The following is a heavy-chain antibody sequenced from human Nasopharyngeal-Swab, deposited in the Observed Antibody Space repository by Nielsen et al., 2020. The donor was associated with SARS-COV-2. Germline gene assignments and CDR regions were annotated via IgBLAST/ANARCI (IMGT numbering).Heavy chain of an antibody. V-gene: IGHV3-74*01. CDR1: GVNFRTYH. CDR3: VTYSVDTTMFEY. D-gene: IGHD5-18*01. CDR2: ISPDGGRS. Sequence: GGSLRLSCTAPGVNFRTYHMHWVRQAPGKGLVWVSNISPDGGRSDYADSVKGRFTISRDNAKHMVYLQMTSLRADDTAVYYCVTYSVDTTMFEYWGQGTLVTVSS. J-gene: IGHJ4*02.